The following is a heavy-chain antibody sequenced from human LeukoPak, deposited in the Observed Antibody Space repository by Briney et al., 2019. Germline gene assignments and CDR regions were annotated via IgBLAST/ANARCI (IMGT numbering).Heavy chain of an antibody. V-gene: IGHV4-30-4*01. D-gene: IGHD5-18*01. CDR1: GGSISSGDSY. CDR3: ARDSHSGYPPDY. J-gene: IGHJ4*02. CDR2: IHYGGTT. Sequence: SETLCLTCTVSGGSISSGDSYRSWIRQAPGKGLEWIGYIHYGGTTYYNPSLKSRVTISVDTSKNQFSLTLYSVTAADTAVYYCARDSHSGYPPDYWGQGTLVTVSS.